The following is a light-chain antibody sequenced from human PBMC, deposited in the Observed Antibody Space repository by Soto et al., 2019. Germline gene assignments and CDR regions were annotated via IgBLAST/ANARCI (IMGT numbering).Light chain of an antibody. CDR1: NVGSRS. V-gene: IGLV3-21*01. CDR3: QVWEATGDQVV. Sequence: SYELTQPPSVSVAPGETARISCGGNNVGSRSVHWYQQKPGQAPFLVIYYDSDRPSGIPERFSGSNSGNTATLIISRVEAEDEADYYCQVWEATGDQVVFGGGTQLTVL. J-gene: IGLJ2*01. CDR2: YDS.